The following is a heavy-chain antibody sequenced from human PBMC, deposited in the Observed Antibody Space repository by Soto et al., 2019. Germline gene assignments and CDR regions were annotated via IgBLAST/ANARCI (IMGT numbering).Heavy chain of an antibody. CDR2: IYHSGST. CDR3: ARAGIVQVSYAMDV. D-gene: IGHD2-8*01. CDR1: GGSIGGDS. J-gene: IGHJ6*02. Sequence: QLQLQESGPGLVKPSETLSLTCTVSGGSIGGDSWSWIRQSPGKGLDFIGYIYHSGSTNYNPSLKSRVTISMNTSKNQFSLRLSSVTAADTAVDYCARAGIVQVSYAMDVWGQGTTVTVSS. V-gene: IGHV4-59*01.